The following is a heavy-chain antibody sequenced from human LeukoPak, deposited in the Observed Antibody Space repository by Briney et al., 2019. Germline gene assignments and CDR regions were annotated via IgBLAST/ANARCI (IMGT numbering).Heavy chain of an antibody. Sequence: SETLSLTCTVSGGSISSYYWSWIRQPPGKGLEWIGYIYYSGSTNYNPSLKSRVTISVDTSKNQFSLKLSSVTAADTAVYYCARDPNCSSTSCYSLDYWGQGTLVTVSS. J-gene: IGHJ4*02. CDR1: GGSISSYY. V-gene: IGHV4-59*01. CDR2: IYYSGST. CDR3: ARDPNCSSTSCYSLDY. D-gene: IGHD2-2*02.